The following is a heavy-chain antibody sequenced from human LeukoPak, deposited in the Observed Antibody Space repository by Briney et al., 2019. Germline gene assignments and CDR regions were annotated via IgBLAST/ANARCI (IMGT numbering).Heavy chain of an antibody. Sequence: SETLSLTCTVSGGSLGSYYWSWIRQPPGKGLEWIGYIYYSGSTNYNPSLKSRVTISVDTSKNQFFLSLSSVTAADTAVYYCAREPHTRSCGGDCYLDYWGQGTLVTVSS. CDR3: AREPHTRSCGGDCYLDY. CDR2: IYYSGST. V-gene: IGHV4-59*01. D-gene: IGHD2-21*02. J-gene: IGHJ4*02. CDR1: GGSLGSYY.